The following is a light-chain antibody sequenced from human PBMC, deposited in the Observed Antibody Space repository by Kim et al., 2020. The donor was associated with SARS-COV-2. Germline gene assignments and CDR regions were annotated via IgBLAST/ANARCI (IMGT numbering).Light chain of an antibody. CDR1: TSNIGKNY. V-gene: IGLV1-51*01. J-gene: IGLJ2*01. Sequence: QSVLTQPPSVSAAPGQKVTISCSGSTSNIGKNYVSWHQQVPGTAPKLLIYDNDKRPSGIPDRFSGSKSGTSATLDITGLQTGDEADYYCVTWDNSLTAVLFGGGTKLTVL. CDR2: DND. CDR3: VTWDNSLTAVL.